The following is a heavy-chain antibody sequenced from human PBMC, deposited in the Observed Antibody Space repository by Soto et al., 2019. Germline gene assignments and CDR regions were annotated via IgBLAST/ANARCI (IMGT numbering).Heavy chain of an antibody. CDR2: INPSGGST. Sequence: GXSVKVSCKASGYTFTSYYMHWVRQAPGQGLEWMGIINPSGGSTSYAQKFQGRVTMTRDTSTSTVYMELSSLRSEDTAVYYCATTIFGVYWFDPWGQGTLVTVSS. CDR3: ATTIFGVYWFDP. J-gene: IGHJ5*02. CDR1: GYTFTSYY. V-gene: IGHV1-46*01. D-gene: IGHD3-3*01.